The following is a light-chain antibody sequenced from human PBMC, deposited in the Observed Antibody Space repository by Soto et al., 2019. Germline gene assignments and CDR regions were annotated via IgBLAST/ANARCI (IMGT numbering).Light chain of an antibody. J-gene: IGKJ2*01. CDR2: WAS. CDR1: QSVLYSSNNKNY. CDR3: QQYYSTPYT. Sequence: DIVMTQSPDSLAVSLGERATINCKSSQSVLYSSNNKNYLAWYQQKPGQPPKLLIYWASTRESGVPDRFSGGGSGTEFTLTISSLQAEDVAVYYCQQYYSTPYTFGQGTKLEIK. V-gene: IGKV4-1*01.